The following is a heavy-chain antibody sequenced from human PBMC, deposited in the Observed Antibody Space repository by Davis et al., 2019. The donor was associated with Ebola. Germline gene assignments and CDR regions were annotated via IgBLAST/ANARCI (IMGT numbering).Heavy chain of an antibody. J-gene: IGHJ4*02. V-gene: IGHV3-30-3*01. Sequence: PGGSLRLSCAASGFTFSSYAMHWVRQAPGKGLEWVAVISYDGSNKYYADSVKGRFTISRDNSKNTLYLQMNSLRAEDTAVYYCACIGQIGGPFDYWGQGTLVTVSS. CDR2: ISYDGSNK. CDR1: GFTFSSYA. CDR3: ACIGQIGGPFDY. D-gene: IGHD4-23*01.